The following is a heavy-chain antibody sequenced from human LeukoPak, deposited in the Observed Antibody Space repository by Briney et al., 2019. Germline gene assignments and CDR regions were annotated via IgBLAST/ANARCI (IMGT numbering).Heavy chain of an antibody. V-gene: IGHV3-7*05. CDR3: AKGGISSNWARIDY. J-gene: IGHJ4*02. Sequence: GGSLRLSCAASGFTFSTYWMTWVRQAPGKGLEWVANIKQDGSEKYHVDSVKGRFTISRDNAKNSLYLQMNSLRAEDTAVYYCAKGGISSNWARIDYWGQGTLVTVSS. CDR2: IKQDGSEK. D-gene: IGHD6-13*01. CDR1: GFTFSTYW.